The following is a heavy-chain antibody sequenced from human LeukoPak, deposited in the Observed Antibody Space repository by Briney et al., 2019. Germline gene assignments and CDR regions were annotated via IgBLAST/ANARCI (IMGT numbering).Heavy chain of an antibody. D-gene: IGHD3-22*01. CDR3: ARGRGPADDGGGYCFDY. J-gene: IGHJ4*02. Sequence: ASVNVSFKASGYTFTSYYLYWVRQAPGQGLEWMGVINPSGGSTTSAQKFQGRVTMTRDTSTSTVYMELRSLRSEDAAVYYCARGRGPADDGGGYCFDYWGQGTLVSVSS. CDR2: INPSGGST. CDR1: GYTFTSYY. V-gene: IGHV1-46*01.